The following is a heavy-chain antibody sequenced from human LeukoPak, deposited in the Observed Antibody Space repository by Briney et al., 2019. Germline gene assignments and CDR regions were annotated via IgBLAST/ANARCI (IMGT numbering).Heavy chain of an antibody. Sequence: RTSETLSLTCAVYGGSFSGYYWSWIRQPPGKGLEWIGEINHSGSTNYNPSLKSRVTISVDTSKNQFSLKLSSVTAADTAVYYCARAGRYCSSTSCYMSSWFDPWGQGTLVTVSS. J-gene: IGHJ5*02. CDR1: GGSFSGYY. V-gene: IGHV4-34*01. D-gene: IGHD2-2*02. CDR2: INHSGST. CDR3: ARAGRYCSSTSCYMSSWFDP.